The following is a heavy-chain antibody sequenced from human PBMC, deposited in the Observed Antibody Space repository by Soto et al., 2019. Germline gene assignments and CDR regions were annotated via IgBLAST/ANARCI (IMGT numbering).Heavy chain of an antibody. V-gene: IGHV3-30-3*01. Sequence: PGVSLRLSCVASGFTFDTYGIHWVRQAPGKGLQWVALISYEGSNTYYADSVRGRFTISRDNSKNTLYLQMNTLRPEDTGLYYCARVTPGNNLYYFSGLDFWGQGTSVTVSS. CDR3: ARVTPGNNLYYFSGLDF. J-gene: IGHJ6*02. D-gene: IGHD1-1*01. CDR1: GFTFDTYG. CDR2: ISYEGSNT.